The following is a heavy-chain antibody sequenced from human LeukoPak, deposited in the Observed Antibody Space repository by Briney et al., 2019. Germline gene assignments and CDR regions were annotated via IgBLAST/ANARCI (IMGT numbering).Heavy chain of an antibody. D-gene: IGHD5-18*01. CDR3: ARRGSRGYSYEV. V-gene: IGHV5-51*01. Sequence: TGESLKISCKGSGYNFTNYWIGWVRQMPGKGLEWMGIIYPGDSDTRYSPSFEGQVTISADKSSSTAYLQWSSLKASDTAMYYCARRGSRGYSYEVWGQGTLVTVSS. CDR2: IYPGDSDT. J-gene: IGHJ4*02. CDR1: GYNFTNYW.